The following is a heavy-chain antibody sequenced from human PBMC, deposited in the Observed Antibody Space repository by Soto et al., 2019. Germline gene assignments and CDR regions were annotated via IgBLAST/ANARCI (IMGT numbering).Heavy chain of an antibody. CDR3: AREGSRNYYYDSSGYPLGYFDL. J-gene: IGHJ2*01. V-gene: IGHV1-69*01. CDR2: IIPIFGTA. CDR1: GGTFSSYA. D-gene: IGHD3-22*01. Sequence: QVQLVQSGAEVKKPGSSVKVSCKASGGTFSSYAISWVRQAPGQGLEWMGGIIPIFGTANYAQKFQGRVTITADESTSIAYMELSSLRSEDTAVYYCAREGSRNYYYDSSGYPLGYFDLWGRGTLVTVSS.